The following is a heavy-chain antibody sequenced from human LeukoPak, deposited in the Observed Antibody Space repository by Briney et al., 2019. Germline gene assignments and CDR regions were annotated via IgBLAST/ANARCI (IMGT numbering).Heavy chain of an antibody. CDR1: GFTFSSYA. J-gene: IGHJ5*02. CDR2: ISYDGSNK. V-gene: IGHV3-30-3*01. CDR3: ATLDDYMSS. D-gene: IGHD4-11*01. Sequence: GGSLRLSCAASGFTFSSYAMHWVRQAPGKGLEWVAVISYDGSNKYYADSVKGRFTISRDNSKNTLYLQMNSLRAEDTAVYYCATLDDYMSSWGQGTLVTVSS.